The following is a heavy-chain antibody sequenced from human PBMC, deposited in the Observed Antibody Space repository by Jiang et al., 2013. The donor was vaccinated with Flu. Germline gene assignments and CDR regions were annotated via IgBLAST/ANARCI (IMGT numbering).Heavy chain of an antibody. V-gene: IGHV1-18*01. CDR2: ISAYNGNT. J-gene: IGHJ5*02. Sequence: GAEVKKPGASVKVSCKASGYTFTSYGISWVRQAPGQGLEWMGWISAYNGNTNYAQKLQGRVTMTTDTSTSTAYMELRSLRSDDTAVYYCAREVVAATHVALWFDPWGQGTLVTVSS. CDR3: AREVVAATHVALWFDP. D-gene: IGHD2-15*01. CDR1: GYTFTSYG.